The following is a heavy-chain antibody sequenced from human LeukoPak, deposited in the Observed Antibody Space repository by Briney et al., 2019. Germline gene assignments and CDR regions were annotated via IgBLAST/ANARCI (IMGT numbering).Heavy chain of an antibody. V-gene: IGHV1-2*02. J-gene: IGHJ5*02. CDR2: INPNSGGT. D-gene: IGHD4-17*01. CDR3: AREDGDYGINWFDP. Sequence: ASVKVSXKASGYTFTGYYMHWVRQAPGQGLEWMGWINPNSGGTNYAQKFQGRVTMTRDTSISTAYMELSRLRSDDTAVYYCAREDGDYGINWFDPWGQGTLVTVSS. CDR1: GYTFTGYY.